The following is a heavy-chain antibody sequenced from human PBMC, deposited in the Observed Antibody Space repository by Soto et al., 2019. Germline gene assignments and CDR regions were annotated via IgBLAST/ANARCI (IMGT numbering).Heavy chain of an antibody. CDR1: GGTLTSYT. Sequence: QVQLVQSGAEVKKPGSSVKVSCKASGGTLTSYTITWLRQAPGQGLEWMGRIIPILGIANYAQKFQGRVTITADKSTSTAYMELSSLRSEDTAVYYCARLRDSDGMDVWGQGTTVTVSS. CDR3: ARLRDSDGMDV. J-gene: IGHJ6*02. CDR2: IIPILGIA. D-gene: IGHD1-26*01. V-gene: IGHV1-69*02.